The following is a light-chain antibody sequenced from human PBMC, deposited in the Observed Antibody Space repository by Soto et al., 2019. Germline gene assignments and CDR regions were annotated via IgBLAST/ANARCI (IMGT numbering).Light chain of an antibody. CDR1: QSVSSY. CDR2: DAS. J-gene: IGKJ4*01. V-gene: IGKV3-11*01. Sequence: EIVLTQSPATLSLSPGERATLSCRASQSVSSYLAWYQQKPGQAPRLLIYDASNRATGIPARFSGSGSGTDITLPISSLEPEDFAVYYCQQRSNWPFLTFGGGTKVEIK. CDR3: QQRSNWPFLT.